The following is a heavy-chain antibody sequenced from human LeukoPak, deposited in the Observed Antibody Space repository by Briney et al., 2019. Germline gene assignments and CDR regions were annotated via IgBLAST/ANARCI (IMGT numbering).Heavy chain of an antibody. D-gene: IGHD6-19*01. Sequence: GGSLRLSCAASGFTFSCYAMIWVRQAPGKGLEWVSCISDSGDGTQHADSVKGRFTISRDNSKNTLYLQMNSLRAEDTAIYYCAKERSGGWPFDYWGQGTLVTASS. CDR3: AKERSGGWPFDY. CDR2: ISDSGDGT. V-gene: IGHV3-23*01. J-gene: IGHJ4*02. CDR1: GFTFSCYA.